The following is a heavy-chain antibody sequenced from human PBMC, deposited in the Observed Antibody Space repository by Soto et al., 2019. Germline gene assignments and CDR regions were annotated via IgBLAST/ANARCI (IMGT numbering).Heavy chain of an antibody. V-gene: IGHV1-69*02. CDR2: IIAILGIA. J-gene: IGHJ4*02. D-gene: IGHD1-26*01. CDR1: GGTFSSYT. CDR3: ASGNGSYYPLDY. Sequence: QVQLVQSGAEVKKPGSSVKVSCKASGGTFSSYTISWVRQAPGQGLEWMGRIIAILGIANYAQKFQGRVTITAYKSTSTAYVELSSLRSEDTAVYYCASGNGSYYPLDYWGQGTLVTVSS.